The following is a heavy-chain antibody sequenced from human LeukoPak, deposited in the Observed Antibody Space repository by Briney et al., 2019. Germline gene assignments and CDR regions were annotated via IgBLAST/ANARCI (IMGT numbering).Heavy chain of an antibody. V-gene: IGHV5-10-1*01. CDR2: IDPSDSYT. CDR3: ARHPEQSSGY. Sequence: GEPLRISCKGSGYNFTNYWISWVRKMPGKGLEWMGRIDPSDSYTNYSPSFQGHVTISADKSISTAYLQWSSLKASDTAMYYCARHPEQSSGYWGQGTLVTVSS. CDR1: GYNFTNYW. J-gene: IGHJ4*02. D-gene: IGHD6-19*01.